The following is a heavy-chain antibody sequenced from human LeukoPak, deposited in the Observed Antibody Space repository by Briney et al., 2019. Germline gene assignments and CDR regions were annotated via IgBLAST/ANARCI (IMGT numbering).Heavy chain of an antibody. CDR2: IIPILGTA. CDR1: GGTFSSYA. CDR3: AWCGGYDYGGWFDP. D-gene: IGHD5-12*01. V-gene: IGHV1-69*05. J-gene: IGHJ5*02. Sequence: WASVKVSCKASGGTFSSYAISWVRQAPGQGLEWMGGIIPILGTANYAQKFQGRVTITTDESTSTAYMELSSLRSEDTAVYYCAWCGGYDYGGWFDPWGQGTLVTVSS.